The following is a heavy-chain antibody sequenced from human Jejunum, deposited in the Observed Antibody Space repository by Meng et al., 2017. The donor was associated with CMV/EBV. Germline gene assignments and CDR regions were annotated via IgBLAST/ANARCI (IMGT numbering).Heavy chain of an antibody. CDR2: IYRDASSA. V-gene: IGHV3-74*01. J-gene: IGHJ5*02. CDR1: GFTFSSHG. D-gene: IGHD5-12*01. CDR3: VRGESGYGRFDP. Sequence: SGFTFSSHGMHWVRQAPGKGLVWVSRIYRDASSATYADSVRGRFTISRDDAENTLYLEMKSLTAEDTAVYYCVRGESGYGRFDPWGQGTLVTVSS.